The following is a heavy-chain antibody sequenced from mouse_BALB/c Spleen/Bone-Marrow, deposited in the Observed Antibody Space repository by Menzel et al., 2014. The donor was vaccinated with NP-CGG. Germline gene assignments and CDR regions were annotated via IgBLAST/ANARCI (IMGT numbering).Heavy chain of an antibody. D-gene: IGHD1-2*01. V-gene: IGHV5-12*02. Sequence: EVHLVESGGGLVQPGGSLKLSCATSGFTFSDYYVYWVRQTPEKRLEWVAYICNGGGSTYYPDTVKGRFTISRDNAKNTLYLQMSRLKSEDTAMYYCARRTAYAMDYWGQGTSVTVSS. CDR2: ICNGGGST. CDR3: ARRTAYAMDY. J-gene: IGHJ4*01. CDR1: GFTFSDYY.